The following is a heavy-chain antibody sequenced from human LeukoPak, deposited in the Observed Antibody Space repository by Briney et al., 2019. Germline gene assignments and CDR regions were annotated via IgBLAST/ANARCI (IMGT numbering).Heavy chain of an antibody. V-gene: IGHV3-21*01. J-gene: IGHJ4*02. Sequence: GGSLRLSCAASGFTFSSYSMNWVRQAPGKGLEWVSSISSSSSYIYYADSMKGRFTISRDNAKNSLYLQMNSLRAEDTAVYYCARESVAGMDYWGQGTLVTVSS. CDR2: ISSSSSYI. CDR1: GFTFSSYS. CDR3: ARESVAGMDY. D-gene: IGHD6-19*01.